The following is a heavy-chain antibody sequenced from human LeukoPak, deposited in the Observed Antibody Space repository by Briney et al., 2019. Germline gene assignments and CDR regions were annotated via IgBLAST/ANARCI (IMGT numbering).Heavy chain of an antibody. J-gene: IGHJ5*02. CDR2: IYPGDSDT. D-gene: IGHD2-2*01. CDR3: ARRYCSSTSCYRNWFDP. CDR1: GYSFTSYW. Sequence: HGESLKISCKGSGYSFTSYWIGWVRQMPGKGLEWMGIIYPGDSDTRYSPSFQGQVTISADKSISTAYLQWSSLKASDTAMYYCARRYCSSTSCYRNWFDPWGQGTLVTVSS. V-gene: IGHV5-51*01.